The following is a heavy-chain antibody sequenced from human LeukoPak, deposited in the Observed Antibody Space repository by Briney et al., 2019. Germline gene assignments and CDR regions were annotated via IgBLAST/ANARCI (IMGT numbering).Heavy chain of an antibody. CDR2: ISGSGGST. V-gene: IGHV3-23*01. CDR3: AKGSSYYYDSSGYYGH. J-gene: IGHJ4*02. Sequence: GGSLRLSCAASGLTFSNYAMNWVRQASGRGLEWVSAISGSGGSTYYADSVKGRFTISRDNSKNTLYLQMNSLRAEDTAVYYCAKGSSYYYDSSGYYGHWGQGTLVTVSS. CDR1: GLTFSNYA. D-gene: IGHD3-22*01.